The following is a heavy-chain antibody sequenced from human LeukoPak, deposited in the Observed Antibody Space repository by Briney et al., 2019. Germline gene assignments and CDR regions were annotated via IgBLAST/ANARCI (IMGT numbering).Heavy chain of an antibody. J-gene: IGHJ4*02. D-gene: IGHD1-20*01. CDR2: ISGSGSTI. CDR3: ARGVQSITGTTSY. V-gene: IGHV3-48*03. Sequence: PGGSLRLSCTASGFTFSTYEMNWVRQAPGKGLEWVSYISGSGSTIYYADSVKGRFTISRDNAKNSLYLQMNSLRAEDTAVYYCARGVQSITGTTSYWGQGTLVTVSS. CDR1: GFTFSTYE.